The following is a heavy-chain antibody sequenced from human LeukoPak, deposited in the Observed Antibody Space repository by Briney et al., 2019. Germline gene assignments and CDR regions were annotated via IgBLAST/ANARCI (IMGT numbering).Heavy chain of an antibody. CDR3: ARVRYCSSTSCYSNSAFDI. Sequence: SETLSLTCAVYGGSFSGYYWSWIRQPPGKGLEWIGEINHSGSTNYNPSLKSRVTISVDTSKNQFSLKLSSVTAADTAVYYCARVRYCSSTSCYSNSAFDIWGPGTMVTVAS. CDR2: INHSGST. J-gene: IGHJ3*02. CDR1: GGSFSGYY. V-gene: IGHV4-34*01. D-gene: IGHD2-2*01.